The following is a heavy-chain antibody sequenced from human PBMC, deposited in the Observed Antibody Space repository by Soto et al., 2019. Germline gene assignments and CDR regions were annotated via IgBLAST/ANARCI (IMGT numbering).Heavy chain of an antibody. Sequence: PGESLNISWKGSLYSFTSYWISWVRQMPGKGLEWMGRIDPSDSYTNYSPSFQGHVTISADKSISTAYLQWSSLKASDTAMYYCARHGEEPLYYYYYYGMDVWGQGTTVTVSS. J-gene: IGHJ6*02. CDR2: IDPSDSYT. D-gene: IGHD3-10*01. V-gene: IGHV5-10-1*01. CDR3: ARHGEEPLYYYYYYGMDV. CDR1: LYSFTSYW.